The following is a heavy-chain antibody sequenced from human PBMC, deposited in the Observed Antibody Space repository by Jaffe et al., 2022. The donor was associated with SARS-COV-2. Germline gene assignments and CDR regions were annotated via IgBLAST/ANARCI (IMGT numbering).Heavy chain of an antibody. CDR1: GFTFSTYA. V-gene: IGHV3-64*01. CDR3: AREGGGVVPLDY. CDR2: ISNNGGST. Sequence: EVQLVESGGGLVQPGGSLRLSCAASGFTFSTYAMYWVRQAPGKGLEYVSAISNNGGSTYYANSVRGRFTISRDNSKKMLYLQVGTLRIEDMAVYYCAREGGGVVPLDYWGQGTLVTVSS. J-gene: IGHJ4*02. D-gene: IGHD3-3*01.